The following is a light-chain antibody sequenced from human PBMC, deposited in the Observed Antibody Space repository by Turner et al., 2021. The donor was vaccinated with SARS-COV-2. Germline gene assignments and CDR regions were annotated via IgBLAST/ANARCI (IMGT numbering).Light chain of an antibody. CDR1: SSDVGAYNY. CDR2: DVS. J-gene: IGLJ2*01. Sequence: QSALTQPRSVSGSPGQSVTISCTGTSSDVGAYNYVSWYQQHPDKAPKFMIYDVSKRPSGVPDRFSGSKSGNTASLTISGLQAEDEADYYCCSYAGNYTLVFGGGTKLTVL. CDR3: CSYAGNYTLV. V-gene: IGLV2-11*01.